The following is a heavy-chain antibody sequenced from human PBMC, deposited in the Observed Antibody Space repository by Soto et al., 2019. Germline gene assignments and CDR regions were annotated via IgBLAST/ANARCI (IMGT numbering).Heavy chain of an antibody. CDR1: GFTFSSYG. V-gene: IGHV3-30*18. J-gene: IGHJ4*02. Sequence: GGSLRLSCAASGFTFSSYGMHWVRQAPGKGLEWVAVISYDGSNKYYADSVKGRFTISRDNSKNTLYLQMNSLRAEDTAVYYCANPFGGVYCSGGSCLLDYWGQGTLVTVSS. D-gene: IGHD2-15*01. CDR3: ANPFGGVYCSGGSCLLDY. CDR2: ISYDGSNK.